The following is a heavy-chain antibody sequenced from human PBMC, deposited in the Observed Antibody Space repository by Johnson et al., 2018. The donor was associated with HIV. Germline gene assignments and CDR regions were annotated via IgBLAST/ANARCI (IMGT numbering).Heavy chain of an antibody. CDR1: GFTFSSYA. J-gene: IGHJ3*02. CDR3: AKDWAYSSSWYDEGLAFDI. D-gene: IGHD6-13*01. Sequence: QVQLVESGGGVVQPGRSLRLSCAASGFTFSSYAMHWVRQAPGKGLEWVANIWYDGINKYYADSVKGRFTISRDNSKNTLYLQMNSVRAEETAVYYCAKDWAYSSSWYDEGLAFDIWGQGTMVTVSS. V-gene: IGHV3-33*06. CDR2: IWYDGINK.